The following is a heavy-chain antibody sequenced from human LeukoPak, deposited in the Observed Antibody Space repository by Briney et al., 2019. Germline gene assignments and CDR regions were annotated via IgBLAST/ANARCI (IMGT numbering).Heavy chain of an antibody. V-gene: IGHV1-2*02. CDR1: GYTFTGYY. CDR2: INPNSGGT. D-gene: IGHD5-24*01. J-gene: IGHJ4*02. CDR3: ARDGWLRDGYNFNY. Sequence: ASVKVSCKASGYTFTGYYMHWVRQAPGQGLEWMGWINPNSGGTSYAQKFQGRVTMTRDTSISTAYMELSRLRSDDTAVYYCARDGWLRDGYNFNYWGQGTLVTVSS.